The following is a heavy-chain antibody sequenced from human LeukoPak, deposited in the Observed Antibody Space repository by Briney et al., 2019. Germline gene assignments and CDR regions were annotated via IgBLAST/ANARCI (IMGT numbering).Heavy chain of an antibody. J-gene: IGHJ4*02. D-gene: IGHD1-26*01. CDR2: ISRSGSTI. CDR1: GFTFSSYE. CDR3: ARDAGRAFDS. V-gene: IGHV3-48*03. Sequence: GGSLRLSCAASGFTFSSYEMNWVRQAPGKGLEWVSYISRSGSTIYYADSVKVRFTISRDNAKTSLYLKMNSLRAEDTAVYYCARDAGRAFDSWGQGTLVTVSS.